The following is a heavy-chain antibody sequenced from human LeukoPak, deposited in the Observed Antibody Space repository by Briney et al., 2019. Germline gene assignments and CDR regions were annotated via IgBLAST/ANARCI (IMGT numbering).Heavy chain of an antibody. V-gene: IGHV3-30-3*01. CDR1: GFTFSSYA. CDR2: ISYDGSNK. Sequence: GGSLRLSCAASGFTFSSYAMHWVRQAPGKGLEWVAVISYDGSNKYYADSVKGRFTISRDNSKNTLYLQMNSLRAEDTAVYYCARSSGYCSSTSCREYFQHWGQGTLVTVSS. D-gene: IGHD2-2*01. CDR3: ARSSGYCSSTSCREYFQH. J-gene: IGHJ1*01.